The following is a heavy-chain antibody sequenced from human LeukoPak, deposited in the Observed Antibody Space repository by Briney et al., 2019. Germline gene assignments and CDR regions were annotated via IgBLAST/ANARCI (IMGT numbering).Heavy chain of an antibody. Sequence: GAAVKVSCKASGYIFTTYYMYWVRQAPGQGLGWMGIINASGGSTIYAQKFQGRVTMTRDTSTSTVYMELSSLRSQDTAVYYCARDLGDYGGNYYFDYWGQGTLVTVSS. CDR2: INASGGST. CDR3: ARDLGDYGGNYYFDY. J-gene: IGHJ4*02. D-gene: IGHD4-23*01. CDR1: GYIFTTYY. V-gene: IGHV1-46*01.